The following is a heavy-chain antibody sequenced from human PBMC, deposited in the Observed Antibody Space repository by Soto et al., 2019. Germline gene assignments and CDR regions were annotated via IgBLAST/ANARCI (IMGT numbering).Heavy chain of an antibody. CDR3: ARQDDYGDYQYFQH. Sequence: ASVKVSCKASGYTFTSYGISWVRQAPGQGLEWMGWISAYNGNTNYAQKLKGRVTMTTDTSTSTAYMELRSLRSDDTAVYYCARQDDYGDYQYFQHWGQGTLVTVSS. CDR2: ISAYNGNT. CDR1: GYTFTSYG. J-gene: IGHJ1*01. D-gene: IGHD4-17*01. V-gene: IGHV1-18*01.